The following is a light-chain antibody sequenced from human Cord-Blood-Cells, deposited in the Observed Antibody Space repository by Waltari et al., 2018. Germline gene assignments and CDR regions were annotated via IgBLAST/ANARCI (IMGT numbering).Light chain of an antibody. Sequence: EIVLTQSPATLSLSPGERATLSCRASQSVSSYLAWYQQKPGQAPRLLIYDASNRATGIPARFSGSGSGTDFTLTSSGLEPEGFAVYYCQQRSNWPRTWTFGQGTKVEIK. V-gene: IGKV3-11*01. CDR3: QQRSNWPRTWT. CDR1: QSVSSY. CDR2: DAS. J-gene: IGKJ1*01.